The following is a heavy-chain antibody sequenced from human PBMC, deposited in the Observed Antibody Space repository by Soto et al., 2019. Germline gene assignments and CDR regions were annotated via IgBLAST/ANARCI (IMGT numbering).Heavy chain of an antibody. J-gene: IGHJ5*02. CDR2: ISGSGGST. CDR1: GFTFSTYA. D-gene: IGHD6-19*01. CDR3: ALQQAVAGTTNWFDP. V-gene: IGHV3-23*01. Sequence: EVQLLESGGGLVQPGGSLRLSCAASGFTFSTYAMSWVRQAPGKGLEWVSGISGSGGSTYYADSAKGRFTISRDNSKNTLYLQMNSLRAEDTAVYYCALQQAVAGTTNWFDPWGQGTLVTVSS.